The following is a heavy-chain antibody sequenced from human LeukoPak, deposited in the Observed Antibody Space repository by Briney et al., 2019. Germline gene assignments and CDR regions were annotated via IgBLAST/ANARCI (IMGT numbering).Heavy chain of an antibody. D-gene: IGHD3-10*01. Sequence: ASVKVSCKASGYTFTDSYIHWVRQAPGQGLEWMGWVDPNSCGTNYAQKFQDSVTMTRDTSVNTAFMELSRLKSDDTAIYYCARGRGTTMVRGVITNYFDVWGRGSLVTVSS. J-gene: IGHJ2*01. CDR3: ARGRGTTMVRGVITNYFDV. CDR2: VDPNSCGT. V-gene: IGHV1-2*02. CDR1: GYTFTDSY.